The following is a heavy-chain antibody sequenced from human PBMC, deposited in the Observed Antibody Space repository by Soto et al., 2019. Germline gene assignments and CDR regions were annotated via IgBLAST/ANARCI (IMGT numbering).Heavy chain of an antibody. J-gene: IGHJ6*03. CDR2: ISSDGRST. Sequence: QLVESGGGVVQPGGSLRLSCAASGFTFNYYAIQWVRQAPGKGLEYVSAISSDGRSTYYGTSARGRFNISRDNSRNTMYLQMGSLRGEDMAVYYWAIMGCDTPSYDYYYYYMDVWAKGTTITVSS. V-gene: IGHV3-64*01. CDR3: AIMGCDTPSYDYYYYYMDV. D-gene: IGHD2-8*01. CDR1: GFTFNYYA.